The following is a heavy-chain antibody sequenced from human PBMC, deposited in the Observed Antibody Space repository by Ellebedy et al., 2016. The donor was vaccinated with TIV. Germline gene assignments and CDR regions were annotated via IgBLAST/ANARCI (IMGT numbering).Heavy chain of an antibody. CDR3: VRYSGEWRRMDV. D-gene: IGHD6-25*01. J-gene: IGHJ6*02. Sequence: AASVKVSCKASGYILNSYAMNWVRQAPGQGLEWMGWIHTITGAPAYSPAFTGRFVFSLDTAVNTAYLQITGLKTEDTAIYYCVRYSGEWRRMDVWGQGTTVTVSS. V-gene: IGHV7-4-1*02. CDR1: GYILNSYA. CDR2: IHTITGAP.